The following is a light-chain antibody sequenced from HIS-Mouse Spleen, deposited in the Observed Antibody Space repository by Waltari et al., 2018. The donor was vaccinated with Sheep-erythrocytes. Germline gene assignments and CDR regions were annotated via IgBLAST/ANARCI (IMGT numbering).Light chain of an antibody. J-gene: IGLJ3*02. V-gene: IGLV5-45*02. Sequence: QAVLTQPSSLSASPGASASLTCTLRSGINVGTYRITVYQQKPGSPPQYLLRYKSDSDKQQGSGVPSRFSGSKDASANAGILLISGLQSEDEADYYCMIWHSSAWVFGGGTKLTVL. CDR3: MIWHSSAWV. CDR2: YKSDSDK. CDR1: SGINVGTYR.